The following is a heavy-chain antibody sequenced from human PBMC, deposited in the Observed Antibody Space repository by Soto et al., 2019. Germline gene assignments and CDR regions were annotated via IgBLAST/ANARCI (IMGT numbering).Heavy chain of an antibody. J-gene: IGHJ4*02. D-gene: IGHD2-8*02. V-gene: IGHV3-72*01. CDR2: IRNKANSYTT. CDR1: GFTFSDHY. Sequence: GGSLRLSCAASGFTFSDHYMDWVRQAPGKGLEWVGRIRNKANSYTTEYAASVNGRFTISRDDSKNSLYLQMNSLKTEDTAVYYCSSKRSTDGLDYWGQGTLVTVSS. CDR3: SSKRSTDGLDY.